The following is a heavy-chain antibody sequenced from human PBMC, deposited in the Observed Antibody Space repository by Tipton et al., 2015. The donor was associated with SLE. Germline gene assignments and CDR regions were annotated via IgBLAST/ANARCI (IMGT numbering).Heavy chain of an antibody. CDR2: ISPTADGGAT. J-gene: IGHJ3*02. CDR3: TTERDEDTTFDI. CDR1: GFTFSSYA. Sequence: SLRLSCAASGFTFSSYAMHWVRQAPGKGLEWVGLISPTADGGATDYTAPVKDRFTISRDDSKNTLYLHMNSLKTEDTAMYYCTTERDEDTTFDIWGQGTMVTVSS. V-gene: IGHV3-15*01.